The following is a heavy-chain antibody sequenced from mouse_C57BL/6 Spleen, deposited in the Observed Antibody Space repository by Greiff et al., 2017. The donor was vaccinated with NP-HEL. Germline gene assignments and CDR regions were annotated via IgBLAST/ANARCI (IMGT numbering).Heavy chain of an antibody. CDR1: GYTFTSYW. J-gene: IGHJ4*01. Sequence: VQLQQPGAELVKPGASVKLSCKASGYTFTSYWMQWVKQRPGQGLEWIGEIDPSDSYTNYNQKFKGKATLTVDTSSSTAYMQLSSLTSEDSAVYYCARESYGSGAMDYWGQGTSVTVSS. CDR3: ARESYGSGAMDY. CDR2: IDPSDSYT. D-gene: IGHD1-1*01. V-gene: IGHV1-50*01.